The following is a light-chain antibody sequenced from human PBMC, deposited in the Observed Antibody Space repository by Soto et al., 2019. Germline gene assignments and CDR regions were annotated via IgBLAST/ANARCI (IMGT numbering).Light chain of an antibody. Sequence: ALTQPASVSGSPGQSITISCTGTSSDVGGYNYVSWYQQHPGKAPKLMIYEVSNRPSGVSNRFSGSKSDNTASLTISGLQAEDEADYYCSSYTSFSTYVFGTGTKLTVL. CDR1: SSDVGGYNY. J-gene: IGLJ1*01. CDR3: SSYTSFSTYV. CDR2: EVS. V-gene: IGLV2-14*01.